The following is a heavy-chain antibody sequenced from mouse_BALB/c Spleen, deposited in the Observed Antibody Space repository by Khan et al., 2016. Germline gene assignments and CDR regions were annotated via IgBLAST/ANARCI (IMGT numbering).Heavy chain of an antibody. CDR2: IDPENGNT. CDR3: ARSPYEYDVGFAY. V-gene: IGHV14-3*02. J-gene: IGHJ3*01. D-gene: IGHD2-4*01. Sequence: VQLQQSGAELVKPGASVKLSCTASGFNIKDTYMHWVKQRPEQGLEWIGRIDPENGNTKYDPKFQGKATITADTSSNTAYLQLSSLTSEDTAVYYCARSPYEYDVGFAYWGQGTLVTVSA. CDR1: GFNIKDTY.